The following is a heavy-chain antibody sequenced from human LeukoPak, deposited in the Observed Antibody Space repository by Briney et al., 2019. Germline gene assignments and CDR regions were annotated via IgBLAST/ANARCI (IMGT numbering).Heavy chain of an antibody. CDR1: GFIFDDYA. V-gene: IGHV3-9*01. J-gene: IGHJ6*02. CDR2: ISWNSATL. D-gene: IGHD2-21*02. CDR3: AKDMALVVVTDNGMDV. Sequence: PGGSLRLSCLASGFIFDDYAMHWVRQAPGKGLEWVSGISWNSATLGYADSVKGRFTISRDNSKNTLYLQMNSLRAEDTAVYYCAKDMALVVVTDNGMDVWGQGTTVTVSS.